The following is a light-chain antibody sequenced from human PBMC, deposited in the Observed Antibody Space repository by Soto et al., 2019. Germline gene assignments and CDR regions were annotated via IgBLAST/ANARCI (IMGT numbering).Light chain of an antibody. V-gene: IGLV2-14*01. Sequence: QSALAQPPSASGSPGQSVTISCTGTSSSVGGYNFVSWYQQHPGKAPKLMIYEVSNRPSGVSNRFSGSKSGNTASLTISGLQAEDEADYYCSSYTSSSTLLYVFGTGTKV. CDR3: SSYTSSSTLLYV. J-gene: IGLJ1*01. CDR2: EVS. CDR1: SSSVGGYNF.